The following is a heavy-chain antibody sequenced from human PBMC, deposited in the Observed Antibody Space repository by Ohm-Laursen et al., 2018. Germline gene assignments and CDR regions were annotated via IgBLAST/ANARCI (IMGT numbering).Heavy chain of an antibody. CDR1: GASISNYY. CDR2: VYPSGTT. D-gene: IGHD1-1*01. CDR3: ARDAPEARNEMDV. J-gene: IGHJ6*02. V-gene: IGHV4-4*07. Sequence: SDTLSLTWTVSGASISNYYWSWIRQPAGKGQEWIRRVYPSGTTYYNPSLKSRLTMSVDTSKNQFSMKLNSVTAADTALYYCARDAPEARNEMDVWGQGTLVTVSS.